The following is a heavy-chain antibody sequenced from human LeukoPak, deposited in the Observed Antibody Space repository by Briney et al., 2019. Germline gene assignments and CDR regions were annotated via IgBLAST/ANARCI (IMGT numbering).Heavy chain of an antibody. CDR2: ISYDGSNK. V-gene: IGHV3-30*18. Sequence: GRSLRLSCVASGFTFSSYGMHWVRQAPGKGLEWAAVISYDGSNKYYADSVKGRFTISRDNSKNTLYLQMNSLRAEDTAVYYCAKDSSGWSHYFDYWGQGTLVTVSS. J-gene: IGHJ4*02. CDR1: GFTFSSYG. D-gene: IGHD6-19*01. CDR3: AKDSSGWSHYFDY.